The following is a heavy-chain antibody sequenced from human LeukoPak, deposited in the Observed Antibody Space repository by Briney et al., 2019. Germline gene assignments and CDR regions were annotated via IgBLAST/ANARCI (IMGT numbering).Heavy chain of an antibody. V-gene: IGHV1-2*06. CDR1: GYTFTDYY. CDR3: ARARSGGSCYSKNWFAP. Sequence: ASVKVSCKTSGYTFTDYYMHWVRQAPGHGLEWMGRINPNSGGTNYAQKFRGRVTMTRDTSISTVYLELSRLRSGDTAVYYCARARSGGSCYSKNWFAPWGQGTLVPVSS. D-gene: IGHD2-15*01. J-gene: IGHJ5*02. CDR2: INPNSGGT.